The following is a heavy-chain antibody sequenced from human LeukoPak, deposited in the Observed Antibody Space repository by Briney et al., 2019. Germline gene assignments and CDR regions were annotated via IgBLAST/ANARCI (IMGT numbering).Heavy chain of an antibody. CDR2: IYPGDSDT. Sequence: GESLKISCKGSGYSFTNYWIGWVRQMPGKGLEWMGIIYPGDSDTRYSPSFQGQVTISADKSISTAYLQWSSLKASDTAMYYCARPPSYYYDSSGYLAYWGQGTLVTVSS. V-gene: IGHV5-51*01. J-gene: IGHJ4*02. D-gene: IGHD3-22*01. CDR1: GYSFTNYW. CDR3: ARPPSYYYDSSGYLAY.